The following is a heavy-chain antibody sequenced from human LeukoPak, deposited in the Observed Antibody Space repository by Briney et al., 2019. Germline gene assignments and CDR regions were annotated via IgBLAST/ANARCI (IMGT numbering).Heavy chain of an antibody. V-gene: IGHV3-73*01. Sequence: GGSLRLSCAASGFTFSASAMHWVRQASGKGLEWVGRIRSKTNSYATEYAASVKGRFTISRDDSKDTAYLQMDSLRTEDTAVYYCTSTWIQLWFDYWGQGTLVTVSS. CDR1: GFTFSASA. D-gene: IGHD5-18*01. CDR2: IRSKTNSYAT. J-gene: IGHJ4*02. CDR3: TSTWIQLWFDY.